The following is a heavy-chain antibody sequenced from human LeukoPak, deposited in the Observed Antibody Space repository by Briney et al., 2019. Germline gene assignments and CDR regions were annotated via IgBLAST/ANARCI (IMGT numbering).Heavy chain of an antibody. D-gene: IGHD3-3*01. CDR3: AKDGLSRKNYDFWSGYYINNYYYMDV. CDR1: GFTFSSYW. CDR2: ISSSSSYI. J-gene: IGHJ6*03. Sequence: PGGSLRLSCAASGFTFSSYWMHWVRQAPGKGLEWVSSISSSSSYIYYADSVKGRFTISRDNAKNTLYLQMNSLRAEDTAVYYCAKDGLSRKNYDFWSGYYINNYYYMDVWGKGTTVTVSS. V-gene: IGHV3-21*01.